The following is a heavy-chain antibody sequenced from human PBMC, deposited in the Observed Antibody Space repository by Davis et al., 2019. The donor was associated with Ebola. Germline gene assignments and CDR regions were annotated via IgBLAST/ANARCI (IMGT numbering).Heavy chain of an antibody. V-gene: IGHV3-23*01. D-gene: IGHD2-15*01. CDR3: AKTDCSGGSCYSVDY. CDR2: ISGSGGST. CDR1: GFTFSSYW. Sequence: GGSLRLSCAASGFTFSSYWMSWVRQAPGKGLEWVSAISGSGGSTYYADSVKGRFTISRDNSKNTLYLQMNGLRAEDTAVYYCAKTDCSGGSCYSVDYWGQGTLVTVSS. J-gene: IGHJ4*02.